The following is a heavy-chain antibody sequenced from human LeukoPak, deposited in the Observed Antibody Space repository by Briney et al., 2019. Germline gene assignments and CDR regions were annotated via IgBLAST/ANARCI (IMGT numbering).Heavy chain of an antibody. CDR1: GGTFSSYT. V-gene: IGHV1-69*04. CDR3: ARDPSPLPYTNWFDP. Sequence: GASVKVSCKASGGTFSSYTISWVRQAPGQGLEWMGRIIPILGIANYAQKFQGRVTITADKSTSTAYMELSSLRSEDTAVYYCARDPSPLPYTNWFDPWGQGNLVTVSS. CDR2: IIPILGIA. D-gene: IGHD3-9*01. J-gene: IGHJ5*02.